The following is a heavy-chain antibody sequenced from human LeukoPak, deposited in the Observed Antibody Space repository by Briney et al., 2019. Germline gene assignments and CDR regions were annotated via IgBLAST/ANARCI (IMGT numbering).Heavy chain of an antibody. CDR1: GYTFNGYY. V-gene: IGHV1-2*02. D-gene: IGHD4-11*01. J-gene: IGHJ4*02. CDR3: ARWMTTVITPDY. CDR2: INPNSGGT. Sequence: ASVKVSCKASGYTFNGYYLHWVRQGPGQGLEWMGWINPNSGGTNYAQKFQGRVTMTRDTSISTAYMELSRLRSDDTAVYYCARWMTTVITPDYWGQGTLVTVSS.